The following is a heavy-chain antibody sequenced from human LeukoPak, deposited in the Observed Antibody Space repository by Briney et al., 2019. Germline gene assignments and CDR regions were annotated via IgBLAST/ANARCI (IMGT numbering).Heavy chain of an antibody. CDR1: GLRFSNYG. D-gene: IGHD3/OR15-3a*01. V-gene: IGHV3-23*01. J-gene: IGHJ4*02. CDR3: AKRDWPYYFDY. CDR2: ISGNGDDA. Sequence: PGGSLRLSCAASGLRFSNYGINWVRQAPGKGLEWVSVISGNGDDAFYADSVKGRFRISRDNSKNTVYLQMNSLRADDTAVYYCAKRDWPYYFDYWGQGTLVAVSS.